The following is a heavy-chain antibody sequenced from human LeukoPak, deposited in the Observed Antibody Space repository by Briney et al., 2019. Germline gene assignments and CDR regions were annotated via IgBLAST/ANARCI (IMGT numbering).Heavy chain of an antibody. J-gene: IGHJ3*02. V-gene: IGHV4-34*01. CDR3: ARQTYYYDSSGYYAHAFDI. CDR1: GGSFSGYY. Sequence: SETLSLTCAVYGGSFSGYYWSWIRQPPGKGLEWIGEINHSGSTNYNPSLKSRVTISVDTSKNQFSLKLSSVTAADTAVYYCARQTYYYDSSGYYAHAFDIWGQGTMVTVSS. CDR2: INHSGST. D-gene: IGHD3-22*01.